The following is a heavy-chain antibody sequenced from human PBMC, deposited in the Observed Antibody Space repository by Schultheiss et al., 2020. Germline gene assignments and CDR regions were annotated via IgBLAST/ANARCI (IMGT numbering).Heavy chain of an antibody. CDR3: ARNDFWSGALGYYYMDV. CDR1: GGSFSGYY. J-gene: IGHJ6*03. D-gene: IGHD3-3*01. V-gene: IGHV4-34*01. CDR2: INHSGST. Sequence: SATLSLTCAVYGGSFSGYYWSWIRQPPGKGLEWIGEINHSGSTNYNPSLKSRVTISVDTSKNQFSLKLSSVTAADTAVYYCARNDFWSGALGYYYMDVWGKGTTGTVSS.